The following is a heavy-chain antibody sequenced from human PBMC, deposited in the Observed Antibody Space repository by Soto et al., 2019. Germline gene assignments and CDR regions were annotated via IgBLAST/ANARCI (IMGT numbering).Heavy chain of an antibody. CDR3: AKDLHSSSSGVDY. Sequence: QVQLVESGGGVVQPGRSLRLSCAASGFTFSSYGMHWVRQAPGKGLEWVAVISYDGSNKYYADSVKGRFTISRDNSKNTLYLQINSLRAEDTAVYYCAKDLHSSSSGVDYWGQGTLVTVSS. J-gene: IGHJ4*02. CDR2: ISYDGSNK. D-gene: IGHD6-6*01. V-gene: IGHV3-30*18. CDR1: GFTFSSYG.